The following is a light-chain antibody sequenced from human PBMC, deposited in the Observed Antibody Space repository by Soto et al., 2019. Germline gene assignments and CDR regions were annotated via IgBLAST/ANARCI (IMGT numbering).Light chain of an antibody. V-gene: IGKV3-20*01. Sequence: EIVLTQSPGTLSLSPGERATLSCRASQSVSSSYLAWFQQKPGQPPRLLIYGASSRATGIPDRFSGSGSGTDFTLTISRLDSEDFAVYYCQQYGGLPWTFGQGTKVEIK. J-gene: IGKJ1*01. CDR3: QQYGGLPWT. CDR1: QSVSSSY. CDR2: GAS.